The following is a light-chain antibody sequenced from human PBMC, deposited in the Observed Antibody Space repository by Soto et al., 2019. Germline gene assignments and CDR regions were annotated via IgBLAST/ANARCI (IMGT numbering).Light chain of an antibody. CDR2: DAS. Sequence: EIVMTQSPPTLSVSPGESATLSCRASQRISSYLAWYQQKPGQAPRLLIYDASNRATGIPARFSGSGSGTDFTLTISSLEPEDFAVYYCQQRSNWPPITFGQGTRLEIK. J-gene: IGKJ5*01. CDR3: QQRSNWPPIT. CDR1: QRISSY. V-gene: IGKV3-11*01.